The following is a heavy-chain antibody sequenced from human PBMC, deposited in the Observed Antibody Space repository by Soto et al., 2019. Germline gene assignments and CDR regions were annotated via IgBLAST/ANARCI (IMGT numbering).Heavy chain of an antibody. J-gene: IGHJ6*02. V-gene: IGHV4-31*03. CDR3: ARDLAARPDVLSQNLFHGMDV. Sequence: LSLTCTVPGGSISSGGYYWSWIRQHPGKGLEWIGYIYYSGSTYYNPSLKSRVTISVDTSKNQFSLKLSSVTAADTAVYYCARDLAARPDVLSQNLFHGMDVWGQGTTVTVS. CDR1: GGSISSGGYY. CDR2: IYYSGST. D-gene: IGHD6-6*01.